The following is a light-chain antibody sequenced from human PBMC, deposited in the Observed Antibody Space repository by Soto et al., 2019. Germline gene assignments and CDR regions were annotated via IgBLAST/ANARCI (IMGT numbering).Light chain of an antibody. V-gene: IGKV3-20*01. CDR1: QSVSSSY. J-gene: IGKJ3*01. CDR3: LQYGSPPFT. Sequence: EIVLTQSPGTLSLSPGERATLSCRASQSVSSSYLAWYQQKPGQAPRLLIYGASSRATGIPDRFSGSVSGTDFTLTISRLEPEDLAVYYCLQYGSPPFTFGPGTKVDIK. CDR2: GAS.